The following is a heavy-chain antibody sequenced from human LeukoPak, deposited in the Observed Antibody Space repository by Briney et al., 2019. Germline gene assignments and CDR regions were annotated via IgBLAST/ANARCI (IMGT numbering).Heavy chain of an antibody. J-gene: IGHJ4*02. CDR1: GDFIPSSHW. CDR2: IHHSGST. CDR3: TIFGVRSPEY. Sequence: PSETLSLTCTVSGDFIPSSHWWSWVRQPPGKGLEWIGEIHHSGSTNYNPSLRSRVTISVDTSKNQFSLKLSSVTAADTAVYYCTIFGVRSPEYWGQGTLVTVSS. V-gene: IGHV4-4*02. D-gene: IGHD3-3*01.